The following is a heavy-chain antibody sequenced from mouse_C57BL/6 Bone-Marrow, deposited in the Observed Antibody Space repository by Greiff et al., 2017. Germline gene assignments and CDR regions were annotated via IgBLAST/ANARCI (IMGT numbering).Heavy chain of an antibody. V-gene: IGHV1-26*01. CDR2: INPNNGGT. CDR3: ASRKTTVVATHDC. Sequence: EVQLQQSGPELVQPGASVKISCKASGYTFTDYYMNWVKQSHGKSLEWIGDINPNNGGTSYNQKFKGKATLTVDKSSSTAYMELRSLTTEDSAVYYSASRKTTVVATHDCWGQGTTLTVSS. D-gene: IGHD1-1*01. J-gene: IGHJ2*01. CDR1: GYTFTDYY.